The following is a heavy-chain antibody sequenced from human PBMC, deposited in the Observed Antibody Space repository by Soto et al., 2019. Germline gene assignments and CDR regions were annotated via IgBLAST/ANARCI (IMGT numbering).Heavy chain of an antibody. CDR1: GFTFSSYA. CDR3: AKELRYFDWLLTDDAFDL. D-gene: IGHD3-9*01. J-gene: IGHJ3*01. V-gene: IGHV3-23*01. Sequence: PGGSLRLSCAASGFTFSSYAMSWVRQAPGKGLEWVSAISGSGGSTYYAESVKGRFTISRDNSKNTLYLQMNSLRAEDTAVYYCAKELRYFDWLLTDDAFDLWGQGTMVTVSS. CDR2: ISGSGGST.